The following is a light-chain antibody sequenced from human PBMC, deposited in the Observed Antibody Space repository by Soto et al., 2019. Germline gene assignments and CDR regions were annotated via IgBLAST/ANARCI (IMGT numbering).Light chain of an antibody. J-gene: IGKJ4*01. CDR3: KQYNNWPPFA. CDR1: QSVSSN. Sequence: EIVMTQSPATLSVSPGERATLSCRASQSVSSNLAWYQQKPGQAPRLLIYGASTRATGIQARFSGSGSETEFTLTISSLQSEDFAVYYCKQYNNWPPFAFGVGTKVEMK. CDR2: GAS. V-gene: IGKV3-15*01.